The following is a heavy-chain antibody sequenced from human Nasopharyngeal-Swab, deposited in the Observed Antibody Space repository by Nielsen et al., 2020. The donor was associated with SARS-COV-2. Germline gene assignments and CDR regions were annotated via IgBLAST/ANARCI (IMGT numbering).Heavy chain of an antibody. CDR3: AKRVAGKYYYMDV. D-gene: IGHD3-10*01. CDR1: GFTFSSYA. Sequence: GGSLRLSFQPSGFTFSSYATTWIRQAPGKGLEWVSSISVNGASTYYAGSVKGRFTISRDNSRNTLYLQLNSLRAEDTAIYYCAKRVAGKYYYMDVWGKGTTVTVSS. J-gene: IGHJ6*03. V-gene: IGHV3-23*01. CDR2: ISVNGAST.